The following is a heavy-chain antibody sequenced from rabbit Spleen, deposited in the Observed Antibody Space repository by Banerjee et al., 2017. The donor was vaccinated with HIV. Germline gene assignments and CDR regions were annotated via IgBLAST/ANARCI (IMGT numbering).Heavy chain of an antibody. CDR3: ARDTGTSFSSYGMDP. Sequence: QEQLKESGGGLVQPGGSLKLSCKASGFTLSSTYWICWVRQAPGKGLEWIACIYAGTSGASYYASWAKGRFPISKTASTTVTLQMTSLTVADTAPYFCARDTGTSFSSYGMDPWGQGTLVTVS. CDR1: GFTLSSTYW. CDR2: IYAGTSGAS. D-gene: IGHD7-1*01. V-gene: IGHV1S45*01. J-gene: IGHJ6*02.